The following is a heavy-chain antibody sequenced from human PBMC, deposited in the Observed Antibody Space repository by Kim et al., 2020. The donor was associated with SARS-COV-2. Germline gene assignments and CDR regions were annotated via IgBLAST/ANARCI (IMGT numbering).Heavy chain of an antibody. CDR3: ARGRTGLLNY. V-gene: IGHV4-34*01. CDR2: INHSGST. CDR1: GGSFSGYY. Sequence: SETLSLTCAVYGGSFSGYYWSWIRQPPGKGLEWIGEINHSGSTNYNPSLKSRVTISLYTSKNQFSLKLSSLTAADTAVYYCARGRTGLLNYWGQGTLVTVSS. J-gene: IGHJ1*01. D-gene: IGHD2-15*01.